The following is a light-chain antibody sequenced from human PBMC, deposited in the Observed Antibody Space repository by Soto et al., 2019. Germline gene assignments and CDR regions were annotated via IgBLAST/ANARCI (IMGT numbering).Light chain of an antibody. CDR3: QQYGTSEII. CDR2: DTS. CDR1: QSLTNSF. J-gene: IGKJ5*01. Sequence: EIFLTQSPSTLSLSPVERATLSCRASQSLTNSFIAWYQQKPGQAPRLLIYDTSSRATGIPDRFSGSGSGTDFTLTISRLEPEDFAVFFCQQYGTSEIIFGQGTRLEIK. V-gene: IGKV3-20*01.